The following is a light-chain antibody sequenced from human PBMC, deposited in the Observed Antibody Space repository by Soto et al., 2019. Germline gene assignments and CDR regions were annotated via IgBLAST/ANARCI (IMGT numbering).Light chain of an antibody. V-gene: IGKV1-17*01. CDR3: LQDINYPWT. CDR2: AAY. Sequence: DIQMTQSPSSLSASVGDRVTITCRASQGISNYLAWYQQKPGKVPKLLIYAAYSLQSGVPSRFSGSGSGTEFPLTISSLQPEDFATYYCLQDINYPWTFGQGTKVDI. CDR1: QGISNY. J-gene: IGKJ1*01.